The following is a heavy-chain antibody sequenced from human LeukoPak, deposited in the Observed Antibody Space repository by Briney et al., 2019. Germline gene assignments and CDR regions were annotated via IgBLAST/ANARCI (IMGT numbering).Heavy chain of an antibody. V-gene: IGHV4-30-4*01. CDR2: IYYSGST. Sequence: SETLSLTCAVYGGSFSGYYWSWIRQPPGKGLEWIGYIYYSGSTYYNPSLKSRVTISVDTSKNQFSLKLSSVTAADTAVYYCARDGTYYYYGMDVWGQGTTVTVSS. CDR3: ARDGTYYYYGMDV. J-gene: IGHJ6*02. CDR1: GGSFSGYY.